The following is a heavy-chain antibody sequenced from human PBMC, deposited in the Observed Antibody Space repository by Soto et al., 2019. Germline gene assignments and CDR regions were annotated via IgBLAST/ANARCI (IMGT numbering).Heavy chain of an antibody. CDR3: ARAIAARARGLDY. D-gene: IGHD6-6*01. CDR1: GGTFSIYA. J-gene: IGHJ4*02. V-gene: IGHV1-69*01. Sequence: VQLVQSGAEVKKPGSSVKVSCKASGGTFSIYAISWVRQAHGQGLEWMGGIIPIFGTANYAQKCQGRVTITADESTSTAYMELSSLRSENTDVYYCARAIAARARGLDYCGQGTLVTVS. CDR2: IIPIFGTA.